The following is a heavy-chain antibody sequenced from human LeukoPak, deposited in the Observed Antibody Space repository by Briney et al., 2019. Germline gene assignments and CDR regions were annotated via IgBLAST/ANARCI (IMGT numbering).Heavy chain of an antibody. CDR2: IYSSGST. Sequence: PSETLSLTGIVSGDSISTGSYYWSWIRQPAGKGLEWIGRIYSSGSTNYNPSLKSRVTMSVDTSKNQFSLKLSSVTAADTAVYYCARETYYDFCSGYSNWFDPWGQGTLVTVSS. V-gene: IGHV4-61*02. CDR3: ARETYYDFCSGYSNWFDP. D-gene: IGHD3-3*01. CDR1: GDSISTGSYY. J-gene: IGHJ5*02.